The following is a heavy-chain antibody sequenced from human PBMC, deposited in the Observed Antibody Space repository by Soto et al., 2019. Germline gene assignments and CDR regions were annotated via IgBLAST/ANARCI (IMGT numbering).Heavy chain of an antibody. V-gene: IGHV3-15*07. CDR3: TTENRDMVRGVDIYYYYGMDV. CDR2: IKSKTDGGTT. J-gene: IGHJ6*02. Sequence: GGSLRLSCAASGFTFSNAWMNWVRQAPGKGLEWVGRIKSKTDGGTTDYAAPVKGRFTISRDDSKNTLYLQMNSLKTEDTAVYYCTTENRDMVRGVDIYYYYGMDVWGQGTTVTVSS. D-gene: IGHD3-10*01. CDR1: GFTFSNAW.